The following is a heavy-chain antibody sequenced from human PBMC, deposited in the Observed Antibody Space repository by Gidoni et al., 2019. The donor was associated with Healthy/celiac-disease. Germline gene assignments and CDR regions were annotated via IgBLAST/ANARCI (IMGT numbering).Heavy chain of an antibody. CDR3: AKAGGSYRAPMDY. Sequence: EVQLLESGGGLVQPGGSLRLSCAASGFTFSSYAMSWVRQAPGKGLEWVSAISGSGGSTYYADSVKGRFTISRDNSKDTLYLQMNSLRAEDTAVYYCAKAGGSYRAPMDYWGQGTLVTVSS. D-gene: IGHD1-26*01. V-gene: IGHV3-23*01. J-gene: IGHJ4*02. CDR1: GFTFSSYA. CDR2: ISGSGGST.